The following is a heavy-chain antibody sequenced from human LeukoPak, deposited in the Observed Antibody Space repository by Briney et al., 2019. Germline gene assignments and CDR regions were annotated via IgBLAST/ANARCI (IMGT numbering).Heavy chain of an antibody. CDR3: ARVTSMLNWFDP. Sequence: GGSLRLSCAASGFTFSSYSMNWVRQAPGKGLEWVSSISSSSSYIYYADSVKGRFTISRDNAKNTLYLQMNSLRAEDTAVYYCARVTSMLNWFDPWGQGTLVTVSS. J-gene: IGHJ5*02. CDR1: GFTFSSYS. V-gene: IGHV3-21*01. CDR2: ISSSSSYI. D-gene: IGHD2-8*01.